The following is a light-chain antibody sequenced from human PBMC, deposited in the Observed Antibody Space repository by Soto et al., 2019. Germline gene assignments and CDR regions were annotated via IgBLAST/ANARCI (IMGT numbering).Light chain of an antibody. J-gene: IGLJ3*02. CDR2: LNSDGSH. V-gene: IGLV4-69*01. Sequence: QAVVTQSPSASASLGASVKLTCTLSSGHSSYAIAWHQQQPEKGPRFLMNLNSDGSHNKGDEIPDRFSGSSSGAERYLTISSLQSEDEANYYCQTWGAGIPWMFGGGTKVTVL. CDR1: SGHSSYA. CDR3: QTWGAGIPWM.